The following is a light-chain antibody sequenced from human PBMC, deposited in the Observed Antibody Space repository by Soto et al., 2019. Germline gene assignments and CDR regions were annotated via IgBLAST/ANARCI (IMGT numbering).Light chain of an antibody. CDR1: QSVSSSY. CDR3: QQYDSSPIT. V-gene: IGKV3-20*01. CDR2: GAS. Sequence: EIVLTQSPVTLSLSPGVRATLSCRASQSVSSSYLAWYQQKPGQAPSLLIYGASRRATGIPDRFSGSGSGTDFTLTVSRLEPEDFAVYYCQQYDSSPITFGHGTRLEIK. J-gene: IGKJ5*01.